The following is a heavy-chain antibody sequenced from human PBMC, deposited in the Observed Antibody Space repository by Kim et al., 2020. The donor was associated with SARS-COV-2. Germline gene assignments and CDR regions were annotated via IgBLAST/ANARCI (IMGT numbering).Heavy chain of an antibody. J-gene: IGHJ6*02. CDR1: GVSVITSSFF. Sequence: SETLSLTCSVSGVSVITSSFFWGWIRQPPGKGLEWIASVFYNGTTYYNPPLKSRASISIDTSKSQFFLNLASVTAADTAVYYCARRNSGYDTYYFDLDVWGQGTTVAVSS. D-gene: IGHD5-12*01. V-gene: IGHV4-39*01. CDR2: VFYNGTT. CDR3: ARRNSGYDTYYFDLDV.